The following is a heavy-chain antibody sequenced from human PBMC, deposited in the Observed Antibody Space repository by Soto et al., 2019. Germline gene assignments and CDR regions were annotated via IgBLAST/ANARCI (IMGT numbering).Heavy chain of an antibody. CDR3: ARKQAGYFYGIDY. Sequence: SETLSLTCTVSGGSITSGGYYWSWIRQHPGKGLEWLGYVYDSGSTFYNPSLKSRITLSVDTSKNQFSLKLSSVTVADTAVYFCARKQAGYFYGIDYWGQGTLVTVSS. CDR1: GGSITSGGYY. J-gene: IGHJ4*02. CDR2: VYDSGST. V-gene: IGHV4-31*03. D-gene: IGHD3-10*01.